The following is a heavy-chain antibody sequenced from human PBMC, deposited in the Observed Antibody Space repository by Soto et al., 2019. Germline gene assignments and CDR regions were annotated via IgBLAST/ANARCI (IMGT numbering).Heavy chain of an antibody. J-gene: IGHJ6*02. V-gene: IGHV3-30*18. Sequence: PGGSLRLSCAASGFTFSSYAMHWVRQAPGKGLEWVAVISYDGSKKYYANSVRGRFTISRVESKNTLLLQLNSLRSEDTAVYYCAKGTDEWNEPRGNYFYYTMDVWGQGTAVTVSS. CDR3: AKGTDEWNEPRGNYFYYTMDV. D-gene: IGHD1-1*01. CDR2: ISYDGSKK. CDR1: GFTFSSYA.